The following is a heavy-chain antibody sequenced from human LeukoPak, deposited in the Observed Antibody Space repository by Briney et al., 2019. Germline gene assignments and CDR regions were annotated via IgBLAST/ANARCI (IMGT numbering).Heavy chain of an antibody. Sequence: HPGGSLRLSCAASGFTFSSYEMNWVRQAPGKGLEWVSYISSSGSTIYYADSVKGRFTISRDNSKNTLYLQMNSLRAEDTAVYYCAKGSVAGGHWGQGTLVTVSS. J-gene: IGHJ4*02. V-gene: IGHV3-48*03. CDR1: GFTFSSYE. CDR2: ISSSGSTI. D-gene: IGHD6-19*01. CDR3: AKGSVAGGH.